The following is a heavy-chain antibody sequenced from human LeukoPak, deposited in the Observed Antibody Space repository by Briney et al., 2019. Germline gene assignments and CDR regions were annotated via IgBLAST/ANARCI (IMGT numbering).Heavy chain of an antibody. D-gene: IGHD6-19*01. Sequence: GGSLRLSCAASGSTFSSYAMSWVRQAPGKGLEWVSAISGSGGSTYYVDSVKGRFTISRDNSKNTLYLQMNSLRAEDTAVYYCAKGYGSGCFDYWGQGTLVTVSS. CDR3: AKGYGSGCFDY. CDR2: ISGSGGST. V-gene: IGHV3-23*01. CDR1: GSTFSSYA. J-gene: IGHJ4*02.